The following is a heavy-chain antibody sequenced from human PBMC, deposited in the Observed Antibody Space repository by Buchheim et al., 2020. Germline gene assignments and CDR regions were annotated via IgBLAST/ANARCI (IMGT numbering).Heavy chain of an antibody. CDR2: IHYSGST. CDR1: GGSISSYY. V-gene: IGHV4-59*08. D-gene: IGHD4-17*01. Sequence: QVQLQESGPGLVKPSETLSLTCTVSGGSISSYYWSWIRQPPGGGLECIAYIHYSGSTNYNPSLKSRVTISVDTSKHQFSLKVSSVTAADTAVYYYARQGHYGDYDNWGQGTL. CDR3: ARQGHYGDYDN. J-gene: IGHJ4*02.